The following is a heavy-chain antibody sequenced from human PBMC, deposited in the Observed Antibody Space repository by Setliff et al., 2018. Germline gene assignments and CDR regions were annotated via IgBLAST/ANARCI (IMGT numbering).Heavy chain of an antibody. D-gene: IGHD2-15*01. CDR1: GVSISTSNW. J-gene: IGHJ4*02. CDR3: ARILGYCSGGSCYVPY. Sequence: SETLSLTCAVSGVSISTSNWWSWVRQPPGKGLEWIGEIYHNGITNYNPSLKSRVSISVDKSKNQFSLKLSSVTAADTAMYYCARILGYCSGGSCYVPYWGQGTLVTVSS. CDR2: IYHNGIT. V-gene: IGHV4-4*02.